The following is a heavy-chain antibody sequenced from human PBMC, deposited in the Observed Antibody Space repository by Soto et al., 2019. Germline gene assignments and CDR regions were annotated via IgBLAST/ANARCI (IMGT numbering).Heavy chain of an antibody. V-gene: IGHV4-59*08. CDR3: ARAKLRFLGFDP. J-gene: IGHJ5*02. CDR2: IYYSGST. D-gene: IGHD3-3*01. Sequence: PSETLSLTCTVSGGSISSYYWSWIRQPPGKGLEWIGYIYYSGSTNYNPSLKSRVTISVDTSKNQFSLKLSSVTAADTAVYYCARAKLRFLGFDPWGQGTLVTVSS. CDR1: GGSISSYY.